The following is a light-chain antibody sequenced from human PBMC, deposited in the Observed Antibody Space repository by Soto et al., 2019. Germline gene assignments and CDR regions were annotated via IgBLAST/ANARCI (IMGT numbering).Light chain of an antibody. CDR1: QGISSN. Sequence: DIQWTQSPSFLSASVGYRVTITCLASQGISSNLAWYQQKPGKAPKLLIYAASTLQSGVPSRCSGRGSGTEFTLTISSLQPEDFATYYCQQFNSYPITVGQGTRLEIK. CDR3: QQFNSYPIT. J-gene: IGKJ5*01. CDR2: AAS. V-gene: IGKV1-9*01.